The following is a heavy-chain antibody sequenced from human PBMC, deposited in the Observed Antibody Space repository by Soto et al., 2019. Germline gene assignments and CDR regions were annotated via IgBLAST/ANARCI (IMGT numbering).Heavy chain of an antibody. CDR1: GFTFSSYA. J-gene: IGHJ6*02. Sequence: GGSLRLSCEASGFTFSSYAMYWVRQAPGKGLECVAVISYDGNNQYYADSVKGRFTLSRDNSKNTLYLQMNSLRVEDTAVYYCARDSGWYESVQYGMDVWGQGTTVTVSS. CDR2: ISYDGNNQ. CDR3: ARDSGWYESVQYGMDV. V-gene: IGHV3-30-3*01. D-gene: IGHD6-19*01.